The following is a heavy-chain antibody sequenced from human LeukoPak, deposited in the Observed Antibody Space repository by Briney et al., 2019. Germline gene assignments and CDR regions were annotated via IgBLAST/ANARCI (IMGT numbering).Heavy chain of an antibody. D-gene: IGHD3-22*01. CDR3: ASMWDSSGYYPYFDY. CDR1: GGTSSYYA. Sequence: SVKVSCKASGGTSSYYAISWVRQAPGQGLEWMGRIIPILGMPNYAQKFQGRVTITADKSTSTAYMELSSLRSEDTAVYYCASMWDSSGYYPYFDYWGQGTLVTVSS. V-gene: IGHV1-69*04. J-gene: IGHJ4*02. CDR2: IIPILGMP.